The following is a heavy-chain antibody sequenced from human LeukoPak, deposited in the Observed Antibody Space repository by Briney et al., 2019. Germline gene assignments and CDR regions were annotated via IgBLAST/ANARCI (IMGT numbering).Heavy chain of an antibody. D-gene: IGHD2-15*01. CDR2: IYHSGST. CDR3: ARKDCSGGSCYSLEWNWFDP. V-gene: IGHV4-39*01. J-gene: IGHJ5*02. CDR1: GGSISSSSYY. Sequence: SETLSLTCTVSGGSISSSSYYWGWIRQPPGKGLEWIGSIYHSGSTYYNPSLKSRVTISVDTSKNQFSLKLSSVTAADTAVYYCARKDCSGGSCYSLEWNWFDPWGQGTLVTVSS.